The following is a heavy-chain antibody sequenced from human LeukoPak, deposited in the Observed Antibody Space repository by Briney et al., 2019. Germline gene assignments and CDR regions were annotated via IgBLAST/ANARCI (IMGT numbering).Heavy chain of an antibody. CDR1: GFTLSSYG. Sequence: PGRPLRLSCAASGFTLSSYGMHWVRQAPGKGLEWVAVIWYDGSTKYYADSVKGRVTISRDNSKNTLYLQMNSLRAEDTAVYLCARDASSGSLHFDYWGQGTPVTVSS. J-gene: IGHJ4*02. CDR3: ARDASSGSLHFDY. CDR2: IWYDGSTK. V-gene: IGHV3-33*01. D-gene: IGHD3-10*01.